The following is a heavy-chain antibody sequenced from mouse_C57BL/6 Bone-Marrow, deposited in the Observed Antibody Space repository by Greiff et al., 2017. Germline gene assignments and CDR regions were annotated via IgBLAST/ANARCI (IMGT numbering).Heavy chain of an antibody. Sequence: EVQLQQSGPGLVKPSQSLSLTCSVTGYSITSGYYWNWIRQFPGNKLEWMGYISYDGSNNYNPSLKNRISITRDTSKNQFFLKLNSVTTEDTATYYCARSPYSNYGFAYWGQGTLVTVSA. CDR1: GYSITSGYY. D-gene: IGHD2-5*01. CDR3: ARSPYSNYGFAY. V-gene: IGHV3-6*01. J-gene: IGHJ3*01. CDR2: ISYDGSN.